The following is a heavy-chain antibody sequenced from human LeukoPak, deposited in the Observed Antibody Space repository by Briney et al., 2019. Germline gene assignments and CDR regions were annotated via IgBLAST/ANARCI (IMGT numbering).Heavy chain of an antibody. D-gene: IGHD5-12*01. J-gene: IGHJ4*02. CDR1: GFTFSSYW. CDR2: INSDGSST. V-gene: IGHV3-74*01. Sequence: SGGSLRLSCAASGFTFSSYWMHWVRQAPGKGLVWVSRINSDGSSTSYADSVKGRFTISRDNAKNTLYLQMNSLRAEDTAVYYCAVERSGYDSYLDYWGQGTLVTVSS. CDR3: AVERSGYDSYLDY.